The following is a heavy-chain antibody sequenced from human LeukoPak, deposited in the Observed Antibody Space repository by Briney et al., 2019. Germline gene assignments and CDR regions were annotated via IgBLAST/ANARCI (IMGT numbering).Heavy chain of an antibody. D-gene: IGHD3-22*01. Sequence: GESLKISCKGSAYSFTSYWIGWVRHMPGKGLEWMMIIYPVATDTRYSPSFQGQVPIQADKTINPAYMQWSSLKASDTAMYYCGRGHDSSANYDYWGQGTLVTVSS. CDR2: IYPVATDT. CDR1: AYSFTSYW. J-gene: IGHJ4*02. CDR3: GRGHDSSANYDY. V-gene: IGHV5-51*01.